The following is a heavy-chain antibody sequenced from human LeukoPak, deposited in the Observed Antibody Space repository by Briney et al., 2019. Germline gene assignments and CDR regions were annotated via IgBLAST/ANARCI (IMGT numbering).Heavy chain of an antibody. CDR3: ARDPHYSGYESDY. Sequence: GGSLRLSCAASGFTFSSYSMNWVRQAPGKGLEWVSSISSSSSYIYYADSVKGRLTISRDNAKNSLYLQMNSLRAEDTAVYYCARDPHYSGYESDYWGQGTLVTVSS. V-gene: IGHV3-21*01. CDR2: ISSSSSYI. D-gene: IGHD5-12*01. CDR1: GFTFSSYS. J-gene: IGHJ4*02.